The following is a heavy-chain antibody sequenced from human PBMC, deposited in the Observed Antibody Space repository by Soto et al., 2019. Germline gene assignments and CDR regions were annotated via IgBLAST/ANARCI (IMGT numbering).Heavy chain of an antibody. V-gene: IGHV3-13*04. CDR3: ARGQEVGAHFFDS. D-gene: IGHD2-15*01. CDR2: IGISGDT. Sequence: GGSLRLSCEASRFTFSKFDMHWVRQPTGKGLEWVSTIGISGDTYYAVSVKGRFTISRDNAKNSLSLQMNSLRAGDTALYFCARGQEVGAHFFDSWGQGTQVTVSS. CDR1: RFTFSKFD. J-gene: IGHJ4*02.